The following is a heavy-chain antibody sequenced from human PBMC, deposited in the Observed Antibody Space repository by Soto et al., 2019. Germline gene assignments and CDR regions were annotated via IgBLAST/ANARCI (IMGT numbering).Heavy chain of an antibody. J-gene: IGHJ6*02. Sequence: ASVKVSCKASGGTFSSYAISWVRQAPGQGLEWMGGIIPIFGTANYAQKFQGRVTITADESTSTAYMELSSLRSEDTAVYYCARDRIGGSYYYGMDVWGQGTTVTVSS. V-gene: IGHV1-69*13. CDR2: IIPIFGTA. D-gene: IGHD1-26*01. CDR3: ARDRIGGSYYYGMDV. CDR1: GGTFSSYA.